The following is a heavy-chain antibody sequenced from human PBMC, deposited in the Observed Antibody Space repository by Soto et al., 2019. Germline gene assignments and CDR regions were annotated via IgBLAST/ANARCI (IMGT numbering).Heavy chain of an antibody. Sequence: EVQLVESGGGLVQPGGSLRLSCAASGFTFSTHSMNWVRQAPGKGLEWVSYITSSSTTIYYADSVKGRFTISRDNARNSLYLQMNSLRDEDTAVYYCASWVTVVGSHGMDVWGQGTTVTVSS. CDR2: ITSSSTTI. CDR3: ASWVTVVGSHGMDV. CDR1: GFTFSTHS. J-gene: IGHJ6*02. D-gene: IGHD6-19*01. V-gene: IGHV3-48*02.